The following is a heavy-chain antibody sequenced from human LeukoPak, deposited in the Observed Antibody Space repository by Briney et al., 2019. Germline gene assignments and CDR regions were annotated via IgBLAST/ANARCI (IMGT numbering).Heavy chain of an antibody. J-gene: IGHJ4*02. CDR1: GFSFSSYA. V-gene: IGHV3-30*04. CDR3: AKGSYMGSGWLFDY. D-gene: IGHD6-19*01. CDR2: ISYDGSNK. Sequence: GGSLRLSCAASGFSFSSYAMYWVRQAPGKGLEGVAVISYDGSNKYYADSVKGRFTISRDNSKNTLYLQMNSLRAEDTAVYYCAKGSYMGSGWLFDYWGQGTLVTVSS.